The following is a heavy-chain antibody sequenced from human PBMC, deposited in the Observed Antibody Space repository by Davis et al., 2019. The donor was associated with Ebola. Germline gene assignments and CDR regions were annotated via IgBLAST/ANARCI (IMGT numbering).Heavy chain of an antibody. CDR3: VRPGSGSYTPDFDY. D-gene: IGHD3-10*01. V-gene: IGHV3-43*02. CDR2: LSAHGEST. Sequence: GESLKISCAASGFNFGDYAMHWVRQAPGKGLEWVSLLSAHGESTYYADSVKGRFTISGDNSKNSLYLQMNSLRTEDTAFYYCVRPGSGSYTPDFDYWGQGTLVTVSS. J-gene: IGHJ4*02. CDR1: GFNFGDYA.